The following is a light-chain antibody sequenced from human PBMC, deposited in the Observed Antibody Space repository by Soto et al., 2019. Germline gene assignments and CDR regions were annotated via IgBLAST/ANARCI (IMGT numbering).Light chain of an antibody. CDR3: QQYNNWPPWT. Sequence: EVQMTQSPDTLSVSPGERATLSCRASQSISSDLAWYQQKPGQAPRLLIYGASTRAADIPARFSGSGSGTEFTLTINSLQSEDFAVYYCQQYNNWPPWTFGQGTKVEIK. CDR2: GAS. CDR1: QSISSD. V-gene: IGKV3-15*01. J-gene: IGKJ1*01.